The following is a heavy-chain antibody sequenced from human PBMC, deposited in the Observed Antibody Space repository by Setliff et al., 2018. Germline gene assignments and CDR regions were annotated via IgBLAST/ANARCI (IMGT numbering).Heavy chain of an antibody. J-gene: IGHJ4*02. CDR1: GGSFSGYY. CDR3: NSGSYVFDY. CDR2: INHSGST. D-gene: IGHD1-26*01. V-gene: IGHV4-34*01. Sequence: PSETLSLTCAVYGGSFSGYYWSWIRQPPGKGLEWIGEINHSGSTNYDPSLKSRVTISVDTSKNQFSLKLSSVTAADTAVYYCNSGSYVFDYWGQGTLVTVS.